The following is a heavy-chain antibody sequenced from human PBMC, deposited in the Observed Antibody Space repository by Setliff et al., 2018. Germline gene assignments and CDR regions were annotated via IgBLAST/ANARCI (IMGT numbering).Heavy chain of an antibody. CDR1: GFSLSTSGMC. V-gene: IGHV2-70*11. CDR3: ARILEYCSSTSCYTLDY. D-gene: IGHD2-2*02. J-gene: IGHJ4*02. CDR2: IDWDDDK. Sequence: SGPTLVNPTPTLTLTCTFSGFSLSTSGMCVSWIRQPPGKALEWLARIDWDDDKYYSTSLKTRLTISKDTSKNQVVLTMTNMDPVDTATYYCARILEYCSSTSCYTLDYWGQGTLVTVSS.